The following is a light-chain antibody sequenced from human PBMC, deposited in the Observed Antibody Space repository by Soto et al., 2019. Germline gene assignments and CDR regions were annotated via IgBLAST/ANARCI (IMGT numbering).Light chain of an antibody. Sequence: DIQMTQSPSSLSASVGDRVTITCRASQSISSYLNWYQQKPGKAPKLLIYAASSLQSGVPSRFSGSGSGTDFPLTISSLQPEDFATYYCQQSDSTPLTFGGGTKVEIK. CDR1: QSISSY. CDR2: AAS. J-gene: IGKJ4*01. CDR3: QQSDSTPLT. V-gene: IGKV1-39*01.